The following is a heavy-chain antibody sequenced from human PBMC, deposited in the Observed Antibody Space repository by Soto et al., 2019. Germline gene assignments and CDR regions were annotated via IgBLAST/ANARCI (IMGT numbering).Heavy chain of an antibody. CDR1: GGSISGINW. J-gene: IGHJ6*02. Sequence: QVQLQESGPGLVKPSGTLSLTCVVSGGSISGINWWYWVRQPPGKGLEWIGEIYHSGSTHYNPSHKSRVTISVDKCKNQSALKLSSVTAADTAVYSSARFGGGIDVLGQGTTVTVSS. CDR2: IYHSGST. CDR3: ARFGGGIDV. V-gene: IGHV4-4*02. D-gene: IGHD3-10*01.